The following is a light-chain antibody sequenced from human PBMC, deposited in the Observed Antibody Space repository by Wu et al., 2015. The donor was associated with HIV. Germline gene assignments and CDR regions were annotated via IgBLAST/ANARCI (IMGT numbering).Light chain of an antibody. CDR1: QSVSNY. CDR3: QHRSNWPT. V-gene: IGKV3-11*01. CDR2: DAS. J-gene: IGKJ1*01. Sequence: DIVLTQSPATLSLSPGERATLSCRASQSVSNYLAWYQQKPGQPPRLLIYDASNRATGIPARFSGSGSGTDFTLTISSLEPEDSAVYYCQHRSNWPTFGRGTKVEIQ.